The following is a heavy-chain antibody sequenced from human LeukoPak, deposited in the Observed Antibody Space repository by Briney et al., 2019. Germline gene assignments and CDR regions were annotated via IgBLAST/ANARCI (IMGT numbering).Heavy chain of an antibody. V-gene: IGHV1-3*01. CDR1: GYTFTNYV. D-gene: IGHD2-21*01. J-gene: IGHJ4*02. CDR2: INAGNGDT. Sequence: ASVKAFFKASGYTFTNYVIHWGRQAPGQRPEWMGWINAGNGDTKYSHHFQGRVTITRDTSASTAYMEMSSLTSEDTALYYCARDDCGDTCYPGGYWGQGTLVTVSS. CDR3: ARDDCGDTCYPGGY.